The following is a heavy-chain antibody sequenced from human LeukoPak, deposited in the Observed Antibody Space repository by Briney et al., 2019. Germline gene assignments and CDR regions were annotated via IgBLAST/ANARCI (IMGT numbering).Heavy chain of an antibody. J-gene: IGHJ4*02. D-gene: IGHD6-13*01. CDR2: INPSGGST. CDR1: GYTFTSYA. Sequence: GASVKVSCKASGYTFTSYAMNWVRQAPGQGLEWMGIINPSGGSTSYAQKFQGRVTMTRDMSTSTVYMELSSLRSEDTAVYYCARESIAAAGTPNFDYWGQGTLVTVSS. V-gene: IGHV1-46*01. CDR3: ARESIAAAGTPNFDY.